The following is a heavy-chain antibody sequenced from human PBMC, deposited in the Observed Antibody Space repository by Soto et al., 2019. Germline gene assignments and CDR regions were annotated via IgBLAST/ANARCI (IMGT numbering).Heavy chain of an antibody. CDR1: GFTFRSYA. CDR3: AIGYSYGNTENRAIENRGPFDY. Sequence: GGSLRLYCAASGFTFRSYALFWVRQAPGKGLEWVAVISYDGSKKCYADSVTGRFTISRDNAKNTVYRQMKSLRAEDTAVYYCAIGYSYGNTENRAIENRGPFDYWGQGTLVTVSS. CDR2: ISYDGSKK. V-gene: IGHV3-30-3*01. D-gene: IGHD5-18*01. J-gene: IGHJ4*02.